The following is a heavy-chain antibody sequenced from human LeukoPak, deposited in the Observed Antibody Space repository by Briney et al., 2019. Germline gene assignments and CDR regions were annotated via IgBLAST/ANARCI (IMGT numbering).Heavy chain of an antibody. Sequence: GESLKISCKGSGYTFPSYWIGWVRQMPGKGLEWMGIIYPGDSDTRYSPSLQGQVTISADKSTSTAYLQWSSLKASDTAMYYCARSKVTYYDIYVDAFDIWGQGTMVTVSS. CDR1: GYTFPSYW. D-gene: IGHD3-22*01. J-gene: IGHJ3*02. CDR2: IYPGDSDT. V-gene: IGHV5-51*01. CDR3: ARSKVTYYDIYVDAFDI.